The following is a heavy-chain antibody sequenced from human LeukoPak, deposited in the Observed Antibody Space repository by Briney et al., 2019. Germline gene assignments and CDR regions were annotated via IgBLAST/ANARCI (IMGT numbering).Heavy chain of an antibody. CDR3: ATLYCSRTSCYVDY. J-gene: IGHJ4*02. D-gene: IGHD2-2*01. CDR2: ISYRGST. V-gene: IGHV4-59*01. Sequence: ASETLSLTCAVYGGSFSGYYWSWIRQPPGKGLEWIGYISYRGSTNYNPSLKSRVTISVDTSKNQFSLRLNSVTAADTAVYYCATLYCSRTSCYVDYWGQGSLVTASS. CDR1: GGSFSGYY.